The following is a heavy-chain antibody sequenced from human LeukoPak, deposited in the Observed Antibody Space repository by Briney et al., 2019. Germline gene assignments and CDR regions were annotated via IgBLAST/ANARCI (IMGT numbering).Heavy chain of an antibody. CDR1: GFTVSSYG. V-gene: IGHV3-7*01. J-gene: IGHJ3*02. CDR2: IKQDGREK. CDR3: ARFGNSPFRDLPDAFDI. D-gene: IGHD4-23*01. Sequence: PGGSLRLSCAASGFTVSSYGMSWVRQAAGKGREWVANIKQDGREKNYVDCVKGRLTMSREKRKNSMYMKMDSQRAEDTAVYYCARFGNSPFRDLPDAFDIWGQGTMVTVSS.